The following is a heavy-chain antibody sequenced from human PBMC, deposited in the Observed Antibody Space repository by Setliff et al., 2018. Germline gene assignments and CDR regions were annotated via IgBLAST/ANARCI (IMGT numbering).Heavy chain of an antibody. CDR1: GFTFSSYS. J-gene: IGHJ4*02. Sequence: GGSLRLSCAASGFTFSSYSMNWVRQAPGKGLEWVSYISSSSSTIYYADSVKGRFTISRDNAKNSLYLQMNSLRAEDTAVYYCARGSTVDFGYWGQGTLVTVSS. CDR2: ISSSSSTI. CDR3: ARGSTVDFGY. D-gene: IGHD2-2*01. V-gene: IGHV3-48*04.